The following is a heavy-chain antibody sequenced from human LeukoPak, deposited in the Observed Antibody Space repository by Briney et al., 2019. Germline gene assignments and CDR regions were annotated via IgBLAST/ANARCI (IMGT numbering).Heavy chain of an antibody. J-gene: IGHJ4*02. CDR2: ISAYNGNT. CDR1: GYTFTSYG. V-gene: IGHV1-18*01. Sequence: PMASVKVSCKASGYTFTSYGISWVRQAPGQGLEWMGWISAYNGNTNYAQKLQGRVTMTTDTSTSTAYMELRSLRSDDTAVYYCARAGRDSSGYYYVVRRSWSDYWGQGTLVTVSS. CDR3: ARAGRDSSGYYYVVRRSWSDY. D-gene: IGHD3-22*01.